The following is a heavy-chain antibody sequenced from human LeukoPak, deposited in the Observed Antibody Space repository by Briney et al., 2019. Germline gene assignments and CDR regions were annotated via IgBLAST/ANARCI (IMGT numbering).Heavy chain of an antibody. Sequence: PGGSLRLSYAASGFTFDDYAMHWVRHAPGKGLVWVSLIRWDGGSTYYADSVKGRFTISRDNSKNSLHLQMNSLRAEDTALYYCSKEGGKDAFDIWGQGTMVTVSS. J-gene: IGHJ3*02. CDR1: GFTFDDYA. CDR2: IRWDGGST. CDR3: SKEGGKDAFDI. D-gene: IGHD3-16*01. V-gene: IGHV3-43D*04.